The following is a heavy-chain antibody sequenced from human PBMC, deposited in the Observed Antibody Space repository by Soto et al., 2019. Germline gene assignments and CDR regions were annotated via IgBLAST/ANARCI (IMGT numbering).Heavy chain of an antibody. J-gene: IGHJ4*02. CDR3: ARDRSNSPDFFDF. CDR2: IYYTGST. CDR1: GGSISSDDYY. D-gene: IGHD6-6*01. V-gene: IGHV4-30-4*01. Sequence: SETLSLTCTVSGGSISSDDYYWSWIRQPPGKGLEWVGYIYYTGSTNYNPSLKSRVTISVDTSKNQFSLKLTSVSAANTAVYYCARDRSNSPDFFDFWGQGTLVTVSS.